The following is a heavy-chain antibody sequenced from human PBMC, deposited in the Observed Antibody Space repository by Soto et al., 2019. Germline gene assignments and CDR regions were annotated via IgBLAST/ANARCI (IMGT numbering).Heavy chain of an antibody. J-gene: IGHJ4*02. Sequence: QVQLVQSGAEVREPGASVKVSCKASGYSFTSLDINWVRQTAGQGLEWMGWMQPSTGRTGYAQKFQGRVTMTRDTSINTAYMELTTLSSDDTALYYCARGVNAGVDYWGQGTLVTVSS. CDR3: ARGVNAGVDY. D-gene: IGHD1-26*01. CDR1: GYSFTSLD. V-gene: IGHV1-8*01. CDR2: MQPSTGRT.